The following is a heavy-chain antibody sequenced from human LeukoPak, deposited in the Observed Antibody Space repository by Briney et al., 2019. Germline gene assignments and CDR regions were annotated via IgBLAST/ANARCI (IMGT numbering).Heavy chain of an antibody. D-gene: IGHD1-26*01. J-gene: IGHJ6*03. CDR2: ITSSSSHT. V-gene: IGHV3-21*01. CDR1: GFTFSSYS. Sequence: GGSLRLSCAASGFTFSSYSMNWVRQAPGKALEWVSSITSSSSHTYYADSVKGRYTISRDNAKNSLYLQMDSLRAEDTAVYYCARDPYSGGYGAYYYYYMDVWGKGTTVTISS. CDR3: ARDPYSGGYGAYYYYYMDV.